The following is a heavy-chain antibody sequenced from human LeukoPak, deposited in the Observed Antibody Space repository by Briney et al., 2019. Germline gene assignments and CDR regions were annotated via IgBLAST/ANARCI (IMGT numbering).Heavy chain of an antibody. CDR2: IYYSGSS. Sequence: SETLSLTCTVSSGSISTYYWSWIRQPPGKGLEWIGYIYYSGSSNYNPSLKSRATISVDTSKNQFSLKLSSVTAADTAVYYCARDVTTVTTNWFDPWGQGTLVTVSS. CDR3: ARDVTTVTTNWFDP. D-gene: IGHD4-11*01. V-gene: IGHV4-59*12. CDR1: SGSISTYY. J-gene: IGHJ5*02.